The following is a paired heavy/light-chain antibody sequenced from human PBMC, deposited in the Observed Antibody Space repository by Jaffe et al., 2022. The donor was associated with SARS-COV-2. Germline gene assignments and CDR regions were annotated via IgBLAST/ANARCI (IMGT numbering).Heavy chain of an antibody. CDR3: ARGTRAVAGLWDYYYGMDV. D-gene: IGHD6-19*01. V-gene: IGHV1-18*01. CDR1: GYTFTSYG. CDR2: ISAYNGNT. Sequence: QVQLVQSGAEVKKPGASVKVSCKASGYTFTSYGISWVRQAPGQGLEWMGWISAYNGNTNYAQKLQGRVTMTTDTSTSTAYMELRSLRSDDTAVYYCARGTRAVAGLWDYYYGMDVWGQGTTVTVSS. J-gene: IGHJ6*02.
Light chain of an antibody. V-gene: IGKV1-8*01. CDR3: QQYYSYPT. J-gene: IGKJ1*01. Sequence: AIRMTQSPSSFSASTGDRVTITCRASQGISSYLAWYQQKPGKAPKLLIYAASTLQSGVPSRFSGSGSGTDFTLTISCLQSEDFATYYCQQYYSYPTFGQGTKVEIK. CDR2: AAS. CDR1: QGISSY.